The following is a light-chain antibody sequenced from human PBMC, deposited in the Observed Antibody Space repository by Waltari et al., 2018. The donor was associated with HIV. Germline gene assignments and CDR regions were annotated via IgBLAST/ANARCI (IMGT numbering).Light chain of an antibody. J-gene: IGLJ2*01. CDR1: SSNIGSNT. V-gene: IGLV1-44*01. CDR2: SNN. Sequence: QSVLTQPPSASGTPGQRVTISCSGSSSNIGSNTVPWYQQLPGTAPKPLIYSNNQRPSGVPDRFSGSKSGTSASLAISGLQSEDEADYYCAAWDDSLNGVVFGGGTKLTVL. CDR3: AAWDDSLNGVV.